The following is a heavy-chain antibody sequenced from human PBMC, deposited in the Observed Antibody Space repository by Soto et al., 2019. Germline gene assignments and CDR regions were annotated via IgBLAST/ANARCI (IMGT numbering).Heavy chain of an antibody. D-gene: IGHD4-4*01. CDR1: EYTFSSYT. Sequence: ASVKVSCKASEYTFSSYTLHWVRQAPGQRLEWMGWINAGNGDSRYSQKFQGRVSISRDTSASTASMELSSLTSEDTAVYYCARELQGLYYFDYWGQGTLVTVSS. V-gene: IGHV1-3*01. J-gene: IGHJ4*02. CDR2: INAGNGDS. CDR3: ARELQGLYYFDY.